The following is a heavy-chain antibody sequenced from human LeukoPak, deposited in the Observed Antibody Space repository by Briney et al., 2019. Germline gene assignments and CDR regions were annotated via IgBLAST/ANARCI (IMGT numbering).Heavy chain of an antibody. V-gene: IGHV1-18*01. CDR3: ARDLRSTDYGDAVIWFDP. CDR2: ISAYNGNT. J-gene: IGHJ5*02. D-gene: IGHD4-17*01. CDR1: GYTFTSYG. Sequence: RASVTVSCKASGYTFTSYGISWVRQAPGQGLEWMGWISAYNGNTNYAQKLQGRVTMTTDTSTSTAYMELRSLRSDDTAVYYCARDLRSTDYGDAVIWFDPWGQGTLVTVSS.